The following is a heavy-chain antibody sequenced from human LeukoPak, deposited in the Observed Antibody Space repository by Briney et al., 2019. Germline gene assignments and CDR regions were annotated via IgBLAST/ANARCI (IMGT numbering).Heavy chain of an antibody. CDR1: GFTFSTYA. D-gene: IGHD3-16*01. Sequence: PGGSLRLSCAASGFTFSTYAMTWVRLAPGRGLEWVSAISGSGGSTSYADSVKGRFTISRDNSKKTLYLQMNSLRAEDTAVYYCAKATYYDYLKAGYYYGMDVWGQGTTVTVSS. V-gene: IGHV3-23*01. CDR2: ISGSGGST. J-gene: IGHJ6*02. CDR3: AKATYYDYLKAGYYYGMDV.